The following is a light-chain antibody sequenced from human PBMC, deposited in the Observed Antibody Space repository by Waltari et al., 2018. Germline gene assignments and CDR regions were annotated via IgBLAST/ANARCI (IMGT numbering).Light chain of an antibody. J-gene: IGKJ4*01. CDR2: DAS. CDR3: QQRSNWPLT. Sequence: EIVLTQSPATLSLSPGERVTLSCRASQSVSTYFAWYQQKPGLAPRLLIYDASNRATGIPVRFSGSGSGTDFTLTISSLEPEDFAVYYCQQRSNWPLTFGGGTKVELK. V-gene: IGKV3-11*01. CDR1: QSVSTY.